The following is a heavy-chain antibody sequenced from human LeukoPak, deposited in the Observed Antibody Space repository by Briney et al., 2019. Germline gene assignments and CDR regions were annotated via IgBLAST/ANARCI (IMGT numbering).Heavy chain of an antibody. CDR2: ISGSGGST. D-gene: IGHD5-24*01. J-gene: IGHJ4*02. Sequence: GGSLRLSCAASGFTFSSYGMSWVRQAPGKGLEGVSGISGSGGSTYYADSVKGRFTISRDNCKNTLYLQMNSLRAEDTDVYYCSLRGWPTAFDYWGQGPLVTLSS. CDR3: SLRGWPTAFDY. CDR1: GFTFSSYG. V-gene: IGHV3-23*01.